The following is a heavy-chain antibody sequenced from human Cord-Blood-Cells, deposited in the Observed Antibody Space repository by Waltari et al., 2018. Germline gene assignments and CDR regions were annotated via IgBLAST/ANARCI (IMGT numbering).Heavy chain of an antibody. Sequence: QLQLQESGPGLVKPSETLSLTCTVSGGSSSSSSYYWGWIRQPPGKGLEWIGSIYCSGSTYYNPSLKSRVTISVDTSKNQFSLKLSSVTAADTAVYYCARHRLTGDRAFDIWGQGTMVTDSS. CDR3: ARHRLTGDRAFDI. CDR2: IYCSGST. V-gene: IGHV4-39*01. D-gene: IGHD7-27*01. CDR1: GGSSSSSSYY. J-gene: IGHJ3*02.